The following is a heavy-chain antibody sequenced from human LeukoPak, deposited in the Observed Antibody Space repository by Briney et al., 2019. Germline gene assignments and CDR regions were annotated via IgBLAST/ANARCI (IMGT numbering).Heavy chain of an antibody. J-gene: IGHJ3*02. CDR1: GFPFSNYA. D-gene: IGHD4-17*01. V-gene: IGHV3-23*01. CDR2: ISGSGGSR. CDR3: AKADHYGDLPNDAFDI. Sequence: GGSLRFSVAGSGFPFSNYAITWVRQAPGKGLEWVSAISGSGGSRYYADSVKGRFTISRDNSKNTLYLQMNSLRAEDTAIYYCAKADHYGDLPNDAFDIWGHGTMVTVSS.